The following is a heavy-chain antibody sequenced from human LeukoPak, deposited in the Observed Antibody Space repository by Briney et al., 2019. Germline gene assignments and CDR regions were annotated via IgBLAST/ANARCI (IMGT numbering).Heavy chain of an antibody. CDR3: ARDRGGAAAGTWIFDY. J-gene: IGHJ4*02. CDR1: GFTVITND. D-gene: IGHD6-13*01. CDR2: LYSDGNT. Sequence: GGSLRLSCAASGFTVITNDMTWVRQAPGKGLEWVSVLYSDGNTKYADSVQGRFTISRDNSKNTLYLQMNSLRAEDTAVSYCARDRGGAAAGTWIFDYWGQGTLVTVSS. V-gene: IGHV3-53*01.